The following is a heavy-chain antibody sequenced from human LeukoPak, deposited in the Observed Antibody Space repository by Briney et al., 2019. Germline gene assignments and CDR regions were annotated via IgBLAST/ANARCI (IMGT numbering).Heavy chain of an antibody. Sequence: GGSLRLSCAASGFTFSSYAMNWVRQAPGKGLEWVSSISGSGGTTYYADSVKGRFTISRDNSKNTVYLQMNSLRAEDTAVYYCAKDSAIIVPAATDYWGQGTLVTVSS. CDR2: ISGSGGTT. J-gene: IGHJ4*02. CDR3: AKDSAIIVPAATDY. CDR1: GFTFSSYA. V-gene: IGHV3-23*01. D-gene: IGHD2-2*01.